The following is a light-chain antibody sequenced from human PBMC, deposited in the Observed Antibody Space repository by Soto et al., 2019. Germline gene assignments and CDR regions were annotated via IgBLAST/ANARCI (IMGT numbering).Light chain of an antibody. CDR2: EVT. V-gene: IGLV2-8*01. CDR1: SSDVGGYNY. CDR3: SSYAGINNLV. J-gene: IGLJ3*02. Sequence: QSALTQPPSASGSPGQSVAISCTGTSSDVGGYNYVSWYQQHPGKAPKLIIYEVTKRPSGVPDRFSGSKSGNTASLTVSGLQAEDGANYYCSSYAGINNLVFGGGTQLTVL.